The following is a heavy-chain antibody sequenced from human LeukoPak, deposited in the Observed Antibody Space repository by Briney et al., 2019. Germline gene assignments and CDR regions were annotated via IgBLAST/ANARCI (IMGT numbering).Heavy chain of an antibody. Sequence: GGPVRLPCAASGFTLKNYAMTWMRPAPGKGLEWVSAIHSSGASTFYADFVKGRFTISRDNSKDTLYLQMDSLTAEDTAVYYCAKGSWGSGWYADWGQGTLVTVSS. CDR3: AKGSWGSGWYAD. V-gene: IGHV3-23*01. CDR1: GFTLKNYA. D-gene: IGHD6-19*01. J-gene: IGHJ4*02. CDR2: IHSSGAST.